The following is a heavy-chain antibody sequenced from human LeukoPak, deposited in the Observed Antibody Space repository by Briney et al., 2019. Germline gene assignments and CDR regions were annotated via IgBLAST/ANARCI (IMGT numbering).Heavy chain of an antibody. CDR2: IHSGGTT. CDR3: ARDNGSGYTKGYEHYYYYLDV. J-gene: IGHJ6*03. D-gene: IGHD3-3*02. V-gene: IGHV4-4*07. CDR1: GDSISDDY. Sequence: PSETLSLTWTVSGDSISDDYYTWMRQPAGKGLEWIGRIHSGGTTNYNPSLMSRVTLSIDKSKKHISLRLTSVTAADTALYYCARDNGSGYTKGYEHYYYYLDVWGKGTTVTVSS.